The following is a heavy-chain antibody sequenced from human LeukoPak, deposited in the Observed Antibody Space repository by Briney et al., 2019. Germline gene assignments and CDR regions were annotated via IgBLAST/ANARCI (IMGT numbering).Heavy chain of an antibody. V-gene: IGHV4-34*01. J-gene: IGHJ6*02. Sequence: SETLSLTCAVYGGSFSGYYWSWIRQPPGKGLEWIGEINHSGSTNYNPSLKSRVTISVDTSKNQFSLKLSSVTAADTAVYYCARSRRALHCYYYYGMDVWGQGTTVTVSS. CDR2: INHSGST. CDR1: GGSFSGYY. CDR3: ARSRRALHCYYYYGMDV.